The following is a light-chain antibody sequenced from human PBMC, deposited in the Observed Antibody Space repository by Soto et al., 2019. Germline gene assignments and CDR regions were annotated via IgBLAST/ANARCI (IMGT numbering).Light chain of an antibody. CDR3: QQRNIWHPVT. Sequence: EIVLTQSPATLSLSPGERSTLSCMASTSVTNYLAWYQQKPCQAPRLLIYGAFNRATGIPARFSGSGSGTDFTLTISSLEHEDFAVYYCQQRNIWHPVTFGQGTRLEIK. V-gene: IGKV3D-11*02. CDR2: GAF. CDR1: TSVTNY. J-gene: IGKJ5*01.